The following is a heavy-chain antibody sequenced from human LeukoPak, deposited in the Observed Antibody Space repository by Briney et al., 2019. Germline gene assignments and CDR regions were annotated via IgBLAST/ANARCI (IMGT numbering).Heavy chain of an antibody. CDR2: ISYDGSEQ. D-gene: IGHD2-2*01. Sequence: GGSLRLSCAASGFTFSSYSMNWVRQAPGKGLEWVAGISYDGSEQFYADSVKGRLTISRDNSKSSLYLQMNSLRTEDTALYYCAKDSSYCSSTNCYRFDYWGQGTLVTVSS. CDR1: GFTFSSYS. V-gene: IGHV3-30*18. J-gene: IGHJ4*02. CDR3: AKDSSYCSSTNCYRFDY.